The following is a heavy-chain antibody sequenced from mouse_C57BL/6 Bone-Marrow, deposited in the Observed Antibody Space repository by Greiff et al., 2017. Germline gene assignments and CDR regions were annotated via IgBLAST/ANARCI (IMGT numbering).Heavy chain of an antibody. J-gene: IGHJ4*01. Sequence: QVQLQQPGAELVKPGASVKLSCKASGYTFTSYWMQWVKQRPGQGLEWIGEIDPSDSYTNYNQKFKGKATLTVDTSSSTAYMQLSSLTSEDSAVYYCASPHYYAMDDWGQGTSVTVSS. V-gene: IGHV1-50*01. CDR3: ASPHYYAMDD. CDR2: IDPSDSYT. CDR1: GYTFTSYW.